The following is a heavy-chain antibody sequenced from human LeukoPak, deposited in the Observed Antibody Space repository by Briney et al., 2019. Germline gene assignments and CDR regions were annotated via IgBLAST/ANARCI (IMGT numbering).Heavy chain of an antibody. CDR1: GYTFTSYD. D-gene: IGHD3-10*01. Sequence: ASVKVSCKASGYTFTSYDINWVRQATGQGLEWMGWMNPNGGNTGYAQKFQGRVTMTRNTSISTAYMELSSLRSEDTAVYYCARHYGSGSYTYYYYGMDVWGQGTTVTVSS. J-gene: IGHJ6*02. CDR3: ARHYGSGSYTYYYYGMDV. V-gene: IGHV1-8*01. CDR2: MNPNGGNT.